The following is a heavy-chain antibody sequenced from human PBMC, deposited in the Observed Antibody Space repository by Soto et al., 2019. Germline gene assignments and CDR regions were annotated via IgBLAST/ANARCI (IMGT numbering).Heavy chain of an antibody. D-gene: IGHD5-18*01. CDR2: INGSGGST. Sequence: GGSLRLSCAATGFTFSGNLMSSVRQAPGKGLEWVSAINGSGGSTYYADSVKGRFTISRDNSENTLYLQMNSLRAEDTAVYYCARDYKLGSYGLDYYGMDVWGQGTTVTVSS. CDR3: ARDYKLGSYGLDYYGMDV. J-gene: IGHJ6*02. V-gene: IGHV3-23*01. CDR1: GFTFSGNL.